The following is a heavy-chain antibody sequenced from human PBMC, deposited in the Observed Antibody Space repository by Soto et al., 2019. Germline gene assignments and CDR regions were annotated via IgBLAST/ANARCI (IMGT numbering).Heavy chain of an antibody. D-gene: IGHD2-2*01. CDR3: ARHVPAAGYYYGMDV. Sequence: QVQLVQSGAEVKKPGSSVKVSCKASGGTFSSYAISWVRQAPGQELEWMGGIIPIFGTANYAQKFQGRVTITADESTSTAYMELSILRSEDTAVYYCARHVPAAGYYYGMDVWGQGTTVTVSS. J-gene: IGHJ6*02. CDR1: GGTFSSYA. V-gene: IGHV1-69*12. CDR2: IIPIFGTA.